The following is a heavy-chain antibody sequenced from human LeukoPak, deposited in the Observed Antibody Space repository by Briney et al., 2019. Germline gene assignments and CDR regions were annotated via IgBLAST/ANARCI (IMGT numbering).Heavy chain of an antibody. CDR2: IYYSGST. CDR1: GGSISSSSYY. D-gene: IGHD3-10*01. J-gene: IGHJ4*02. CDR3: ARDPPDIRGYYFDY. V-gene: IGHV4-39*07. Sequence: SETLSLTCTVSGGSISSSSYYWGWIRQPPGKGLEWIGSIYYSGSTYYNPSLKSRVTISVDTSKNQFSLKLSSVTAADTAVYYCARDPPDIRGYYFDYWGQGTPVTVSS.